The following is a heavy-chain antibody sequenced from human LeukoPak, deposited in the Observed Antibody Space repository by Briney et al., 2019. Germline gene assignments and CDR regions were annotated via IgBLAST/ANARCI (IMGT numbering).Heavy chain of an antibody. CDR2: ISSSGSTI. CDR1: GFTFSDYY. J-gene: IGHJ6*04. V-gene: IGHV3-11*01. CDR3: ARDGPGVVVPAAPDV. Sequence: GGSLGLSCAASGFTFSDYYMSWIRQAPGKGLEGVSYISSSGSTIYYADSVKGRFTISRDNAKNSLYLQMNSLRAEDTAVYYCARDGPGVVVPAAPDVWGKGTTVTVSS. D-gene: IGHD2-2*01.